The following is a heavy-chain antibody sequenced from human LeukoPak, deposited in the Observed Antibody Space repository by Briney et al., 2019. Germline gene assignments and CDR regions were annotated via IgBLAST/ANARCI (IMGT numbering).Heavy chain of an antibody. CDR1: GASISNNKYF. CDR2: VYYIGTT. CDR3: ARLSDRDPQHWFDP. Sequence: SETLSLTCAVSGASISNNKYFWAWIRQPPGKGLEWIGTVYYIGTTFYNPSLKSRLTLSVDTSKNQFSLKLGSVTAADTPVYYCARLSDRDPQHWFDPWGQGILVTVSS. D-gene: IGHD3-10*01. V-gene: IGHV4-39*01. J-gene: IGHJ5*02.